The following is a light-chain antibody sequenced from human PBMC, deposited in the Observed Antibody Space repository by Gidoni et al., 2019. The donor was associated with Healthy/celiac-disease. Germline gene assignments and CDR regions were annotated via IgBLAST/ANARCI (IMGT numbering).Light chain of an antibody. CDR1: SSTIGAGYD. CDR2: GNS. V-gene: IGLV1-40*01. CDR3: QSYDSSLSGSV. Sequence: QSVLTQPPSVSGAPGQRVTISCTGSSSTIGAGYDVPWYQQLPGTAPKLLIDGNSNRPSGVPDRFSGSKSGTSASLAITGLQAEDEADYYCQSYDSSLSGSVFGGGTKLTVL. J-gene: IGLJ2*01.